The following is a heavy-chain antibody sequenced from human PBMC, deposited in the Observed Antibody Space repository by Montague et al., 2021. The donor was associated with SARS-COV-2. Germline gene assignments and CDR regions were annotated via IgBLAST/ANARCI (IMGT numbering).Heavy chain of an antibody. CDR2: IYSSGNA. D-gene: IGHD6-13*01. Sequence: SETLSLTCTVSGGSITYYYWHWLRQSAAKGLEWIGRIYSSGNANYSPSLKSRVTMSVDTSQNQFSLKLNSLTAADTAVYYCARGDHPQSGSWYFFDTWGQGALVTVSS. CDR1: GGSITYYY. CDR3: ARGDHPQSGSWYFFDT. V-gene: IGHV4-4*07. J-gene: IGHJ4*02.